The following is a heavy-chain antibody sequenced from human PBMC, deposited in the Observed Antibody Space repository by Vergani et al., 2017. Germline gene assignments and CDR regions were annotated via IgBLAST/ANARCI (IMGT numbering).Heavy chain of an antibody. V-gene: IGHV1-46*01. CDR3: ARLSXYTTPYLQGGYDC. CDR2: INPSGGST. J-gene: IGHJ4*02. CDR1: GYTFTSYY. D-gene: IGHD2-15*01. Sequence: QVQLVQSGAEVKKPGASVKVSCKASGYTFTSYYMHWVRQAPGQGLEWMGIINPSGGSTSYAQKFQGRVTMTRDTSTSTVYMELSSLRSEDTAVYYCARLSXYTTPYLQGGYDCWGQGTLVSVSS.